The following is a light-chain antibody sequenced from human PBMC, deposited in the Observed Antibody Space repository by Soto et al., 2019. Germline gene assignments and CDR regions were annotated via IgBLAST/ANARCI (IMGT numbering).Light chain of an antibody. CDR1: QGITNY. CDR3: QKYNRAPLT. CDR2: AAS. Sequence: DIQMTQSPSSLSASVGDRVTITCRASQGITNYLAWYQQKPGKVPKLLIFAASTLQSGFPSRFSGSGSGTDFTLTISSLQSEDVGTYYCQKYNRAPLTFGGGTKLEIK. V-gene: IGKV1-27*01. J-gene: IGKJ4*01.